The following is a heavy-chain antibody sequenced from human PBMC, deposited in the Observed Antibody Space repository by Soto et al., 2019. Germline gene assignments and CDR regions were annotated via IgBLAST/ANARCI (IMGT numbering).Heavy chain of an antibody. Sequence: GGSLRHSCAASGFTFSSYGMHWVRQAPGKGLEWVAVISYDGSNKYYADSVKGRFTISRDNSKNTLYLQMNSLRAEDTAVYYCAKERLDSSSWPYYFDYWGQGTLVTVSS. CDR2: ISYDGSNK. CDR3: AKERLDSSSWPYYFDY. D-gene: IGHD6-13*01. CDR1: GFTFSSYG. V-gene: IGHV3-30*18. J-gene: IGHJ4*02.